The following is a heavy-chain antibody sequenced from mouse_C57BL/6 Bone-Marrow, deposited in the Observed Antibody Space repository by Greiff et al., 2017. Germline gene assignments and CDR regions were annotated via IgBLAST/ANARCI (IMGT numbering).Heavy chain of an antibody. Sequence: VQLQQSGAELVKPGASVKISCKASGYAFSSYWMNWVKQRPGKGLEWIGQIYPGDGDTNYNGKFKGKATLTADKSSSTAYMQLSSLTSEDSAVYFCARAGTYYYGSSYPYYWGQGTTLTVSS. D-gene: IGHD1-1*01. V-gene: IGHV1-80*01. CDR2: IYPGDGDT. CDR1: GYAFSSYW. CDR3: ARAGTYYYGSSYPYY. J-gene: IGHJ2*01.